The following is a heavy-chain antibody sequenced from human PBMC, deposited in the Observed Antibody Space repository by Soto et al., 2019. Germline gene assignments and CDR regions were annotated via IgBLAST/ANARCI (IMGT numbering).Heavy chain of an antibody. CDR3: TGITWFRGMDV. V-gene: IGHV6-1*01. D-gene: IGHD3-10*01. Sequence: PSQTLSLTCVISGDSVSSNSAGWNWIRQSPSRGLEWLGRTYYKSKWNNDYALSVKSRITINPDTSKNQFYLHLYSVTPEDTAVYYCTGITWFRGMDVWGQGTPVTVSS. J-gene: IGHJ6*02. CDR1: GDSVSSNSAG. CDR2: TYYKSKWNN.